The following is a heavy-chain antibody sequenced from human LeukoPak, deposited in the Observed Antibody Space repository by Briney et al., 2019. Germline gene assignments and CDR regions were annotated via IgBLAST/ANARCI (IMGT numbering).Heavy chain of an antibody. Sequence: SETLSLTCTVSGGSISSSSYYWGWIRQPPGKGLEWIGSIYYSGSTYYNPSLKSRVTISVDTSKNQFSLKLSSVTAADAAVYYCARRQQLVFAFDYWGQGTLVTVSS. V-gene: IGHV4-39*01. CDR3: ARRQQLVFAFDY. CDR1: GGSISSSSYY. CDR2: IYYSGST. D-gene: IGHD6-13*01. J-gene: IGHJ4*02.